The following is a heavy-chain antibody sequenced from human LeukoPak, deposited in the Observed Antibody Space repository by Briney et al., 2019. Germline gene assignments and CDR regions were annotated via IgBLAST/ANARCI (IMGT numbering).Heavy chain of an antibody. CDR1: GFTFRSYG. CDR2: ISSDGTST. D-gene: IGHD2-15*01. J-gene: IGHJ3*02. Sequence: GGSLRLSCAAFGFTFRSYGMHWVRQAPGKGLVWVSRISSDGTSTTYADSVKGRFTISRDNAKNTLYLQLDSLRAEDTAIYYCASPGWSDALDMWGQGTRVTVSS. V-gene: IGHV3-74*01. CDR3: ASPGWSDALDM.